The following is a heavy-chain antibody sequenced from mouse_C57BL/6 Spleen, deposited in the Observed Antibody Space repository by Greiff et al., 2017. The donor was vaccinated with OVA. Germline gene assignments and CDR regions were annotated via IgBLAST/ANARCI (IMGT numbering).Heavy chain of an antibody. CDR2: IDPSDSYT. D-gene: IGHD1-1*01. Sequence: QVQLQQPGAELVKPGASVKLSCKASGYTFTSYWMQWVKQRPGQGLEWIGEIDPSDSYTNYNQKFKGKATLTVDTSSSTAYMQLSSLTSEDSAVYYCVITTVVATRYAMDYWGQGTSVTGSS. V-gene: IGHV1-50*01. CDR1: GYTFTSYW. J-gene: IGHJ4*01. CDR3: VITTVVATRYAMDY.